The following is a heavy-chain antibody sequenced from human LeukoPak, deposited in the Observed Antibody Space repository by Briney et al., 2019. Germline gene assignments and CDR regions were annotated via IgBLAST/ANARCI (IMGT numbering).Heavy chain of an antibody. D-gene: IGHD1-1*01. V-gene: IGHV3-9*01. CDR1: GFTFDDYA. CDR2: ISWNSGSI. Sequence: TGGSLRLSCAASGFTFDDYAMHWVRQAPGKGLEWVSGISWNSGSIGYADSVKGRFTISRDNAKNSLYLQTNSLRAEDTALYYCAKDRSPERLGAFDIWGQGTMVTVSS. J-gene: IGHJ3*02. CDR3: AKDRSPERLGAFDI.